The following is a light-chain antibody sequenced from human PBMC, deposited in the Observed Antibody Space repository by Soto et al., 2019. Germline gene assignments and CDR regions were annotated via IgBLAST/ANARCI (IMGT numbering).Light chain of an antibody. CDR2: GNN. CDR1: GSNIGVNY. V-gene: IGLV1-47*01. CDR3: SFYAGRLYV. Sequence: SALTQPPSASGTPGQRVTISCSGSGSNIGVNYVYWYQQFPGTAPKLLIYGNNQRPSGVPDRFSGSKSGTSVSLAISGLRSEDEADYYCSFYAGRLYVFGSGTKV. J-gene: IGLJ1*01.